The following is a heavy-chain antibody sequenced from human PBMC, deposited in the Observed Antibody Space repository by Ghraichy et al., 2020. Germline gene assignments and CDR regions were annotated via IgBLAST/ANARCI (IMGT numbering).Heavy chain of an antibody. D-gene: IGHD3-10*01. CDR1: GFTFSSYA. CDR3: ATGRFGELFWRGEGDY. Sequence: GGSLRLSCAASGFTFSSYAMSWVRQAPGKGLEWVSAISGSGGSTYYADSVKGRFTISRDNSKNTLYLQMNSLRAEDTAVYYCATGRFGELFWRGEGDYWGQGTLVTVSS. V-gene: IGHV3-23*01. J-gene: IGHJ4*02. CDR2: ISGSGGST.